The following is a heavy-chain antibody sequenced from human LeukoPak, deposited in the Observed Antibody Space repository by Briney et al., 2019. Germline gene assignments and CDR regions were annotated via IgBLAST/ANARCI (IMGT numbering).Heavy chain of an antibody. V-gene: IGHV3-74*01. J-gene: IGHJ3*01. CDR2: INSDGSST. CDR1: GFMFSSYW. Sequence: GGSLRLSCVASGFMFSSYWMNWVRQAPGKGLVWVSRINSDGSSTSYADSVKGRFTISRDNAKNTLFLQMNSLRAEDTAVYYCARGPGAFDVWGQGTMVTVSS. CDR3: ARGPGAFDV.